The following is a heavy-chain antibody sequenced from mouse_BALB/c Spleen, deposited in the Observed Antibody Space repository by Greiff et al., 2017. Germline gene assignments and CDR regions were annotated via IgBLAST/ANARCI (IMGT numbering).Heavy chain of an antibody. CDR3: ASVDWYFDV. CDR2: ISDGGSYT. J-gene: IGHJ1*01. Sequence: EVKVVESGGGLVKPGGSLKLSCAASGFTFSDYYMYWVRQTPEKRLEWVATISDGGSYTYYPDSVKGRFTISRDNAKNNLYLQMSSLKSEDTAMYYCASVDWYFDVWGAGTTVTVSS. V-gene: IGHV5-4*02. CDR1: GFTFSDYY.